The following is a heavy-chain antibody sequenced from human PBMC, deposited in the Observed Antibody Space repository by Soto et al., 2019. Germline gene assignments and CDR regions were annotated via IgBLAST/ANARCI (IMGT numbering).Heavy chain of an antibody. Sequence: SETLSLTCNMSGDSYSISTYSWSWIRQPPGKALQWIGFIYQSGVTSYNPSLASRVSISLDRSNNQCSLKLKSVTAADTAVYFCASSSLYDMDVWGQGTTVTVSS. CDR3: ASSSLYDMDV. V-gene: IGHV4-30-2*01. CDR2: IYQSGVT. J-gene: IGHJ6*02. CDR1: GDSYSISTYS.